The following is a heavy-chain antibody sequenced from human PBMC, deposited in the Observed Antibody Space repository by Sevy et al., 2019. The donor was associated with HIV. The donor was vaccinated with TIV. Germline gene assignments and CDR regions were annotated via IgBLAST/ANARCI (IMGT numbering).Heavy chain of an antibody. D-gene: IGHD3-22*01. Sequence: GGSLRLSCAASGFTFSSFGMHWVRQAPGKGLEWVSFISYDGSNKKYADSVKGRLTVSRDKSKNTLNLQMNGLRAEDTAVYYCAKDLDYFDSSAGPSSLIYNYYYGLEDWGPGTTVTVSS. CDR1: GFTFSSFG. CDR3: AKDLDYFDSSAGPSSLIYNYYYGLED. V-gene: IGHV3-30*18. CDR2: ISYDGSNK. J-gene: IGHJ6*02.